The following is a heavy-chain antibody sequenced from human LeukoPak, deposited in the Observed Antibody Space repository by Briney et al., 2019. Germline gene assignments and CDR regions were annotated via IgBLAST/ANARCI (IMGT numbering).Heavy chain of an antibody. D-gene: IGHD3-10*01. J-gene: IGHJ4*02. CDR1: GFTFSSYW. V-gene: IGHV3-7*01. CDR3: ARWDTMVRGVISYYFDY. Sequence: GGSLRLSCAASGFTFSSYWMSWVRQAPGKGLEWVANIKQDGSEKYYVDSVKGRFTISRDNAKNSLYLQMNSLRAEDTAVYYCARWDTMVRGVISYYFDYWGQGTLVTVSS. CDR2: IKQDGSEK.